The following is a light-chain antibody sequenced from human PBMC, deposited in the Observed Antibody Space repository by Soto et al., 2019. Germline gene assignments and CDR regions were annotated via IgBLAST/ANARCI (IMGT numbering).Light chain of an antibody. CDR2: DAA. Sequence: EIVLTQSPATLSLSPGERATLSCRASQSVSSYLAWYREKPGQAXXXXXXDAAXRATGIPARFSGSGSGTDFTLTISSLEPEDFAVYYCQQRSNWPITFGQGTRLEIK. V-gene: IGKV3-11*01. CDR3: QQRSNWPIT. J-gene: IGKJ5*01. CDR1: QSVSSY.